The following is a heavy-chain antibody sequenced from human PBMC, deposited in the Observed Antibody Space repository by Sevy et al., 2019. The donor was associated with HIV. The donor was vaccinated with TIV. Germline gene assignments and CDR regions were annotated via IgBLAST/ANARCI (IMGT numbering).Heavy chain of an antibody. CDR1: GFTFSDYY. D-gene: IGHD3-10*01. CDR3: ARIYYGSGSYRGYFDY. CDR2: ISSSGSTI. Sequence: GGSLRLSCAASGFTFSDYYMSWIRQAPGKGLEWVSYISSSGSTIYYEDSVKGRFTISRDNAKNSLYLQMNSLRAEDTAVYYCARIYYGSGSYRGYFDYWGQGTLVTVSS. J-gene: IGHJ4*02. V-gene: IGHV3-11*01.